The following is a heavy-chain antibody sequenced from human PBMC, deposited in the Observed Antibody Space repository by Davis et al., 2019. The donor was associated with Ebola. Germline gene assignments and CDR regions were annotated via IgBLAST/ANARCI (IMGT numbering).Heavy chain of an antibody. CDR3: ARTDFWSGYYSYYYMDF. CDR2: INHSGST. V-gene: IGHV4-34*01. J-gene: IGHJ6*03. Sequence: SETLSLTCAVYGGSFRGYYWSWIRQPPGKGLEWIGEINHSGSTYYNPSLKSRVTISVDRSKNQFSLKLSSVTAADTAVYYCARTDFWSGYYSYYYMDFWGKGTTVTVSS. D-gene: IGHD3-3*01. CDR1: GGSFRGYY.